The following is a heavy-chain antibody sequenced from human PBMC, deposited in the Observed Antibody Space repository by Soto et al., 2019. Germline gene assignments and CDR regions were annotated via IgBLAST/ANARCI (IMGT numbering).Heavy chain of an antibody. D-gene: IGHD4-4*01. V-gene: IGHV3-30*18. CDR3: AKSRDGYSFYFYYGMDV. Sequence: WWSLRLSCSASVFNFSNYNMHWCRQAPGKGLEWVALILHDGSNEYYADSVKGRFTISRDNSKNTLYLQMKSLRAEDTAVYYCAKSRDGYSFYFYYGMDVWGQGTTVTVSS. J-gene: IGHJ6*02. CDR1: VFNFSNYN. CDR2: ILHDGSNE.